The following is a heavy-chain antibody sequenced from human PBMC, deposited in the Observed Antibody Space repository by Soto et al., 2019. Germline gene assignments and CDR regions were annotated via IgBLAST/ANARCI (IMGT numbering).Heavy chain of an antibody. CDR3: AKDCDGAAAGPSKVYGMDV. Sequence: EVQLLESGGGLVQPGGSLRLSCAASGFTVSSYAMSWVRQAPGKGLEWVSVISGSGDSTYYADSVRGRFTISRDNSKNTLYLQMNSLRAEDTAVYYCAKDCDGAAAGPSKVYGMDVWGQGTKVTVSS. CDR1: GFTVSSYA. J-gene: IGHJ6*02. V-gene: IGHV3-23*01. CDR2: ISGSGDST. D-gene: IGHD6-13*01.